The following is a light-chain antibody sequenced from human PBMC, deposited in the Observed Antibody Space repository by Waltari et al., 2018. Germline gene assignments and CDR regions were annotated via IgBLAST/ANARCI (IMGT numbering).Light chain of an antibody. V-gene: IGKV3-11*01. J-gene: IGKJ4*01. Sequence: EIVLTQSPATLSLSPGERATLSCRASQSVSTYLGWYQQKPGPAPSLLIFDASSRATGFPARFSATGSGTDFTLTISSLEPEDFATYYCQQRSDWPLTFGGGTKVELK. CDR3: QQRSDWPLT. CDR2: DAS. CDR1: QSVSTY.